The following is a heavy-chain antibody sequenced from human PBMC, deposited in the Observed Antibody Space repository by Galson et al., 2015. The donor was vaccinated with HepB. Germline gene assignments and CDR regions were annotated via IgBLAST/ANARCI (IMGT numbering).Heavy chain of an antibody. D-gene: IGHD3-10*01. CDR3: ARVGDAYYFGSGSYELDY. J-gene: IGHJ4*02. V-gene: IGHV3-21*01. Sequence: SLRLSCAASGFTFSSYTMNWVRQAPGKGLEWVSSISRNSIYIYNTDSEKGRFTIYRDNAKNSLYLQINSLRAEDTAVYYCARVGDAYYFGSGSYELDYWGQGTLVTVSS. CDR1: GFTFSSYT. CDR2: ISRNSIYI.